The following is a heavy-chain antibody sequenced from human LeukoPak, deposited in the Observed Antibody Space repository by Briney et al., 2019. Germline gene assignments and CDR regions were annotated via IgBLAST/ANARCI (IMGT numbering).Heavy chain of an antibody. CDR1: GFTFNDFA. V-gene: IGHV3-9*01. CDR3: AKDPDYYYDSSGSYFDY. Sequence: PGGSLRLSCTVSGFTFNDFAMHWVRQVPGKGLEWVSGISWNSGSIGYADSVKGRFTISRDNAKNSLYLQMNSLTTEDTALYYCAKDPDYYYDSSGSYFDYWGQGTLVTVSS. J-gene: IGHJ4*02. D-gene: IGHD3-22*01. CDR2: ISWNSGSI.